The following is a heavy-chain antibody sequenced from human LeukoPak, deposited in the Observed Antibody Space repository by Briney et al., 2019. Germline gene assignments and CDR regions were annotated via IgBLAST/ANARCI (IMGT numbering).Heavy chain of an antibody. CDR1: GYTFTSYY. CDR2: INPSGGST. J-gene: IGHJ2*01. V-gene: IGHV1-46*01. Sequence: ASVKVSCKASGYTFTSYYMHWVRQAPGQGLEWMGIINPSGGSTSYAQKFQGRVTMTRYMSTSTVYMELSSLRSEDTAVYYCARGGSSGWYEGYFDLWGRGTLVTVSS. D-gene: IGHD6-19*01. CDR3: ARGGSSGWYEGYFDL.